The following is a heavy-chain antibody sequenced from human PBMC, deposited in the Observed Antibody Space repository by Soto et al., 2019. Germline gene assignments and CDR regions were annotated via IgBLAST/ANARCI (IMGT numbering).Heavy chain of an antibody. CDR1: GYSFTSYW. J-gene: IGHJ4*02. CDR2: IDPSDSYT. Sequence: GESLKISCKGSGYSFTSYWMSWVRQMPGKGLEWMGRIDPSDSYTNYSPSFQGHVTISADKSISTAYLQWSSLKASDTAMYYCARQAYYYDSSGGLSYWGQGTLVTSPQ. V-gene: IGHV5-10-1*01. D-gene: IGHD3-22*01. CDR3: ARQAYYYDSSGGLSY.